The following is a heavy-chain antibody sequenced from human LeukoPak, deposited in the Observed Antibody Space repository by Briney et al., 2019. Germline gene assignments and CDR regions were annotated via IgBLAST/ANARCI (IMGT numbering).Heavy chain of an antibody. CDR3: AKTFYDSGSYWGAFDY. J-gene: IGHJ4*02. CDR1: GFTFTIYG. Sequence: GGSLRLSCAASGFTFTIYGMNWVRQAPGKGLEWVSGISGSDYTTYYADSVKGRFTISRDNSKNTLYLQMNGLRAEDTAIYYCAKTFYDSGSYWGAFDYWGQGTLVTVSS. CDR2: ISGSDYTT. D-gene: IGHD3-10*01. V-gene: IGHV3-23*01.